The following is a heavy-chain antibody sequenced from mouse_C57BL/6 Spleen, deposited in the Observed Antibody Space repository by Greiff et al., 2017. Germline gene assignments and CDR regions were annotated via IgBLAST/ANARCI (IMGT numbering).Heavy chain of an antibody. J-gene: IGHJ2*01. CDR3: AREVTAQATYFDY. V-gene: IGHV5-6*01. CDR1: GFTFSSYG. D-gene: IGHD3-2*02. CDR2: ISSGGSYT. Sequence: EVTVVESGGDLVKPGGSLKLSCAASGFTFSSYGMSWVRQTPDKRLEWVATISSGGSYTYYPDSVKGRFTISRDNAKNTLYLQMSSLKSEDTAMYYCAREVTAQATYFDYWGQGTTLTVSS.